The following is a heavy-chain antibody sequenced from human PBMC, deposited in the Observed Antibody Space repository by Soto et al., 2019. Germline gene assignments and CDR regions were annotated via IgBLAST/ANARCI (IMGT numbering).Heavy chain of an antibody. D-gene: IGHD4-17*01. CDR3: ARRYGALFDY. CDR1: GGSISTYY. V-gene: IGHV4-59*08. CDR2: IYHSGST. J-gene: IGHJ4*02. Sequence: PSETLSLTCTVSGGSISTYYWSWIRQPPGKGLEWIGEIYHSGSTNYNPSLKSRVTISVDKSKNQFSLKLSSVAAADTAVYYCARRYGALFDYWGQGTLVTVSS.